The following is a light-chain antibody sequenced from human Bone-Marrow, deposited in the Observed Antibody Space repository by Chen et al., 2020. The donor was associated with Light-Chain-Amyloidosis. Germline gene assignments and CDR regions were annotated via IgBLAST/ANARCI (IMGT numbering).Light chain of an antibody. CDR1: DLPTKY. J-gene: IGLJ2*01. V-gene: IGLV3-25*03. CDR3: QSADSSGTYEVI. CDR2: RDT. Sequence: SYELTQPTSVSVSPGQTARITCSGDDLPTKYAYWYQQKTGQAPVLVIHRDTERPSGISERFSGSSSGTTATLTISGVQAEDEADYHCQSADSSGTYEVIFGGGTKLTVL.